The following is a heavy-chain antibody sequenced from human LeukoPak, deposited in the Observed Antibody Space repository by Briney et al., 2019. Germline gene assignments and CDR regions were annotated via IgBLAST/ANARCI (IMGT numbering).Heavy chain of an antibody. D-gene: IGHD5-18*01. V-gene: IGHV3-23*01. CDR3: AKRLGYSYGHFDY. J-gene: IGHJ4*02. CDR2: ISGGGGTT. Sequence: GGSLRLSCAASGFTFSSYAMSWVRQAPGKGLEWVSAISGGGGTTYYADSVKGRFTISRDNSKNTLYLQMNSLRAEDTAVYYCAKRLGYSYGHFDYWGQGTLVTVSS. CDR1: GFTFSSYA.